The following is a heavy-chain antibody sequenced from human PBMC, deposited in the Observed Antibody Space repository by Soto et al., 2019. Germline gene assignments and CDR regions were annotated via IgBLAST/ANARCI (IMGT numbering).Heavy chain of an antibody. Sequence: ASVKVSCKASGYTFTSYYMHWVRQAPGQGLEWMGIINPSGGSTSYAQKSQGRVTMTRDTSTSTVYMELSSLRSEDTAVYYCAREPQDSSGYYYVRVYYGMDVWGQGTTVTVSS. D-gene: IGHD3-22*01. CDR1: GYTFTSYY. J-gene: IGHJ6*02. CDR3: AREPQDSSGYYYVRVYYGMDV. CDR2: INPSGGST. V-gene: IGHV1-46*01.